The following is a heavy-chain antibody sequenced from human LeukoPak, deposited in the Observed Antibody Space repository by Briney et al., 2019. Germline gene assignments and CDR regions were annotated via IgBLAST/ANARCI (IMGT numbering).Heavy chain of an antibody. CDR3: AREKETTVKYYYYYMDV. CDR1: GGSISSYY. CDR2: IYTSGST. D-gene: IGHD4-11*01. V-gene: IGHV4-4*07. J-gene: IGHJ6*03. Sequence: SXXLSLTCTVSGGSISSYYWSWIRQPAGKGLEWIGRIYTSGSTNYNPSLKSRVTMSVDTSKNQFSLKLSSVTAADTAVYYCAREKETTVKYYYYYMDVWGKGTTVTVSS.